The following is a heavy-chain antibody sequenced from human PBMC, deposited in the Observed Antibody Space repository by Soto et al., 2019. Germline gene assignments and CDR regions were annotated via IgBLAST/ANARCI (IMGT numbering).Heavy chain of an antibody. CDR3: ARIHWRQCCFDQ. J-gene: IGHJ4*02. CDR1: GGSINSGAFS. D-gene: IGHD1-1*01. Sequence: PSETLSLTCSVSGGSINSGAFSLSWIRQPPGKGLQWIGYVTHSGTAYSIPSLSGRLTLSVDSSQTQFSLKLTSVTAADSAVYYCARIHWRQCCFDQWGQGTPVTVSS. CDR2: VTHSGTA. V-gene: IGHV4-30-2*01.